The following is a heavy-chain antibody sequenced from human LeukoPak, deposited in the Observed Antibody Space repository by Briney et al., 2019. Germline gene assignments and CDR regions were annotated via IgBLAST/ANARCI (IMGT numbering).Heavy chain of an antibody. D-gene: IGHD3-10*01. CDR3: ARLVVRGVIIT. CDR2: ISSSSSYI. J-gene: IGHJ5*02. V-gene: IGHV3-21*01. Sequence: GGSLRLSCAASGFAFSSYTMNWVRQAPGKGLQSVSSISSSSSYIYYADSVKGRFTISRDNSKNSLYLQMNSLRAEDTAVYYCARLVVRGVIITWGQGTLVTVSS. CDR1: GFAFSSYT.